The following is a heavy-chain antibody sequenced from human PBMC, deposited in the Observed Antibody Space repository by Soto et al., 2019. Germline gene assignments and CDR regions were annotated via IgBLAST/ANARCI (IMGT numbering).Heavy chain of an antibody. V-gene: IGHV4-59*01. CDR2: IFSSGNT. CDR1: GGSISSYY. D-gene: IGHD3-16*01. CDR3: ARYGGGLGYYYYGMDV. Sequence: QVQLQESGPGLVKPSETLSLTCTVSGGSISSYYWSWIRQPPGKGLEWIGYIFSSGNTNYNPSLKSRVTISVDTSKNQFSLKLSSVTAADTAVYYCARYGGGLGYYYYGMDVWGQGTTVTVSS. J-gene: IGHJ6*02.